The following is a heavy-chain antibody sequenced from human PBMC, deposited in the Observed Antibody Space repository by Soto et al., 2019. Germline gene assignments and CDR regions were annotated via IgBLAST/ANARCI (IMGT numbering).Heavy chain of an antibody. Sequence: GESLKISCKGSGDSFTSYWIGWVRQMPGKGLEWMGIIYPGDSETRYSPSFQGQVTISADKSISTAYLQWSSLKASDTAIYYCAKRGSTWTPDYWGQGTLVTVSS. D-gene: IGHD6-13*01. CDR1: GDSFTSYW. V-gene: IGHV5-51*01. CDR3: AKRGSTWTPDY. J-gene: IGHJ4*02. CDR2: IYPGDSET.